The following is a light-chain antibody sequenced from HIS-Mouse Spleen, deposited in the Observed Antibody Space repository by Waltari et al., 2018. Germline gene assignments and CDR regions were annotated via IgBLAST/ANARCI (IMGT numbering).Light chain of an antibody. V-gene: IGLV3-10*01. Sequence: SYELTQPPPVSVSPGQTARITCSGDAVPKQYAYWYQQKSGQAPVLVIYEDSKRPSGIPERFSGSSSGTMATLTISGAQVEDEADYYCYSTDSSGNHVVFGGGTKLTVL. CDR2: EDS. CDR3: YSTDSSGNHVV. J-gene: IGLJ2*01. CDR1: AVPKQY.